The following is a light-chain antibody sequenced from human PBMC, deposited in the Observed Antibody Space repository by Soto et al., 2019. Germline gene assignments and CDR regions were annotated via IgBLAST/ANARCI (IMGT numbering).Light chain of an antibody. CDR3: QHYNTYPWT. V-gene: IGKV1-5*03. CDR2: KAS. J-gene: IGKJ1*01. Sequence: DIQMTQSPSTLSASVGDRVTITRRASQSISSWLAWYQQKPGKAPNLLIYKASHLENGVPSRFSGSGSGTEFTLTISSLQPGDFATYYCQHYNTYPWTFGQGTKVDIK. CDR1: QSISSW.